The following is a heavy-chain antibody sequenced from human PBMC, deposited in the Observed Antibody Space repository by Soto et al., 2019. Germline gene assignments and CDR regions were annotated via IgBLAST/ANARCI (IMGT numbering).Heavy chain of an antibody. CDR1: GGTFSSYT. CDR2: IIPILGIA. CDR3: ARDLEYDILPGYYVGFDY. D-gene: IGHD3-9*01. J-gene: IGHJ4*02. V-gene: IGHV1-69*08. Sequence: QVQLVQSGAEVKKPGSSVKVSCKASGGTFSSYTISWVRQAPGQGLEWMGRIIPILGIANYAQKFQGRVTINADKSTRTAYMGLRRLRCEDTAVYYCARDLEYDILPGYYVGFDYWVQGTLVIVSS.